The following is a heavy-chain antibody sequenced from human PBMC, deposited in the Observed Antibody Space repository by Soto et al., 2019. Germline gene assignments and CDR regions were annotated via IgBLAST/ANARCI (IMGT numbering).Heavy chain of an antibody. CDR2: IYYSGST. CDR1: GGSISSSSYY. Sequence: SETLSLTCTVSGGSISSSSYYWGWIRQPPGKGLEWIGSIYYSGSTYYNPSLKSRVTISVDTSKNQFSLKLSSVTAADTAVYYCARHAAAGMDYYYYGMDVWGQGTTVTVSS. J-gene: IGHJ6*02. CDR3: ARHAAAGMDYYYYGMDV. D-gene: IGHD6-13*01. V-gene: IGHV4-39*01.